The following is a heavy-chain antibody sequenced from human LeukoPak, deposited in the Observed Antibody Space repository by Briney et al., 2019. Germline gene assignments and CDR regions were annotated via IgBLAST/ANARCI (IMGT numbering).Heavy chain of an antibody. Sequence: GESLKISCKGSGYRYIDYWIGWVRQMPGKGLERMGIIYGGDSETRYSPSLQGQVTISADKSINTAYLQWSSLKASDTAMYYCARTTTYSSGWYGAYWGQGTLVTVSS. CDR3: ARTTTYSSGWYGAY. CDR1: GYRYIDYW. V-gene: IGHV5-51*01. J-gene: IGHJ4*02. CDR2: IYGGDSET. D-gene: IGHD6-19*01.